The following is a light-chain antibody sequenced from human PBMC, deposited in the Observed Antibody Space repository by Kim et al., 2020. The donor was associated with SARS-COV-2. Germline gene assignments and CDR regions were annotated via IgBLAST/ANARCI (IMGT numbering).Light chain of an antibody. CDR3: HQTTSFPLT. CDR2: YAS. CDR1: QSISTS. V-gene: IGKV6-21*01. Sequence: VTPKETVTSTCRASQSISTSLHWYQQKPDQSPKRLFEYASQSFSGVPSRFSGSGSGTDFTLTINSLEHEDAAAYYCHQTTSFPLTFGGGTKVDIK. J-gene: IGKJ4*01.